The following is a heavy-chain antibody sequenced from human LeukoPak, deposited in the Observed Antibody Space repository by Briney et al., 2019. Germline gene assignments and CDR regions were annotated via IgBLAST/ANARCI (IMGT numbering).Heavy chain of an antibody. CDR3: ASTGDPLGAFDI. Sequence: SETLSLTCTVSGGSISSGGYYWSWIRQHPGKGLEWIGYIYYSGSTYYNPSLKSRVTISVDTSKNQFSLKLSSVTAADTAVYYCASTGDPLGAFDIWGQGTMVTVSS. J-gene: IGHJ3*02. D-gene: IGHD3-10*01. CDR2: IYYSGST. V-gene: IGHV4-31*03. CDR1: GGSISSGGYY.